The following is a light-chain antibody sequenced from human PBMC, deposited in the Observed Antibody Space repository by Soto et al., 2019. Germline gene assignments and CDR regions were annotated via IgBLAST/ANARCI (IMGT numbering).Light chain of an antibody. CDR2: GAS. J-gene: IGKJ1*01. CDR3: QQYHNWPQT. Sequence: EIVMTQSQSSLSVSPGERAILSCRASQGVSSSLAWYQQKPGQAPRLLIYGASTRATAFPARFSGSGSGTELTLTISSLQSEDFAVYYCQQYHNWPQTFGQGTKVEVK. CDR1: QGVSSS. V-gene: IGKV3-15*01.